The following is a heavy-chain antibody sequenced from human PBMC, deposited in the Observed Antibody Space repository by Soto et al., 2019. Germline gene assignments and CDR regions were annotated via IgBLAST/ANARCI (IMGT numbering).Heavy chain of an antibody. Sequence: QLQLQESGSGLVKPSQTLSLTCAVSGGSISSGGYSWSWIRQPPGKGLEWIGYIYHSGSTYYNPSFNSRVTISVDRSKTQFSLKLSSVTAADTAVYYCAAGAIFGVVPLDYWGQGTLVTVSS. CDR2: IYHSGST. D-gene: IGHD3-3*01. CDR3: AAGAIFGVVPLDY. J-gene: IGHJ4*02. V-gene: IGHV4-30-2*02. CDR1: GGSISSGGYS.